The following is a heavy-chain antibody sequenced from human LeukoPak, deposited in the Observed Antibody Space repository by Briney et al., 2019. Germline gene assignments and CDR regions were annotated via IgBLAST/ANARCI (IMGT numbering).Heavy chain of an antibody. D-gene: IGHD1-14*01. V-gene: IGHV3-23*01. CDR1: GLTFSSYA. CDR3: AKRLYNSPAFFDI. Sequence: PGVPLRLFCAPSGLTFSSYAMSWVRQAPGKALEGVPGISGRGCRKYYADSVKRRFHISRQNSKNTVYLQKKTLRAGHTAVYHCAKRLYNSPAFFDIWGQGTTVTVSS. J-gene: IGHJ3*02. CDR2: ISGRGCRK.